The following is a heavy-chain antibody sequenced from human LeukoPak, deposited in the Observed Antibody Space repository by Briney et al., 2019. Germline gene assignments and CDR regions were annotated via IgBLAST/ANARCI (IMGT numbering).Heavy chain of an antibody. CDR1: GYSISSGYD. Sequence: SETLSLTCAVSGYSISSGYDWGWIRQPPGKGLEWIGSIYHSGSTYYNPSLKSRVTISVDTAKNQFSLKLSSVTAADTAVYYCARDDYWGQGTLVTVSS. J-gene: IGHJ4*02. V-gene: IGHV4-38-2*02. CDR3: ARDDY. CDR2: IYHSGST.